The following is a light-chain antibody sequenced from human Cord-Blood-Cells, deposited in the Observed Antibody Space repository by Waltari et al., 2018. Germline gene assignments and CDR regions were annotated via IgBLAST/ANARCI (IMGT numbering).Light chain of an antibody. J-gene: IGKJ4*01. CDR3: QQRSNWPPLT. CDR1: QSVSSY. CDR2: DAS. V-gene: IGKV3-11*01. Sequence: EIVLTQSPATLSLYQGERATLSCRASQSVSSYLAWYQQKPGQAPRLLIYDASNRATGIPARFSGSVSGTDFTRTISSLEPEDFAVYYCQQRSNWPPLTFGGGTKVEIK.